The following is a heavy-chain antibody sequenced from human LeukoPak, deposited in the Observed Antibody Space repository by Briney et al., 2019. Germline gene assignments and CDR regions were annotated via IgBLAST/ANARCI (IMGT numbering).Heavy chain of an antibody. CDR2: INHSGST. Sequence: SGTLSLTCAVYGGSFSGYYWSWVRQPPGKGLESIGEINHSGSTNYNPSLKSRVTISVDTSKNQFSLKLSSVTAADTAVYYCASSYFDWLSPQYDYWGQGTLVTVSS. D-gene: IGHD3-9*01. V-gene: IGHV4-34*01. CDR3: ASSYFDWLSPQYDY. J-gene: IGHJ4*02. CDR1: GGSFSGYY.